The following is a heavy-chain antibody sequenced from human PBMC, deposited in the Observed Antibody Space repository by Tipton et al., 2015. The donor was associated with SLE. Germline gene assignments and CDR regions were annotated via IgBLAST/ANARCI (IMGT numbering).Heavy chain of an antibody. CDR1: GFTFSTYE. CDR2: ISSSGSTI. J-gene: IGHJ1*01. Sequence: SLRLSCAASGFTFSTYEMNWVRQAPGKGLEWISYISSSGSTIYYADSVKGRFTISRDNAKKSLYLQMNSLRAEDTAVYYCARGAGYCSSTSCREYFQHWGQGSLVTVSS. CDR3: ARGAGYCSSTSCREYFQH. V-gene: IGHV3-48*03. D-gene: IGHD2-2*01.